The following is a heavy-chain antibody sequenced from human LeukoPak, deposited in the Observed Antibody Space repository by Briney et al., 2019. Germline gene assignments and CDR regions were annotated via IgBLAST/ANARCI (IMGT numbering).Heavy chain of an antibody. CDR2: ISGSGGST. D-gene: IGHD6-13*01. CDR3: AKDQGIAAADTTHDY. CDR1: GFTFSSYA. Sequence: GGALRLSCAASGFTFSSYAMSWVRQAPGKGLEGVSAISGSGGSTYYADSVKGRFTISRDNSKNTLYLQMNSLRAEDTAVYYCAKDQGIAAADTTHDYWGQGTLVTVSS. J-gene: IGHJ4*02. V-gene: IGHV3-23*01.